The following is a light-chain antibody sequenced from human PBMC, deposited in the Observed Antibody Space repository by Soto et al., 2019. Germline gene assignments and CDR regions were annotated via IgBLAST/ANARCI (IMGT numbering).Light chain of an antibody. J-gene: IGKJ2*01. CDR1: QNFSPI. Sequence: EMVMTQSPATLSVSPGKRATLSCRASQNFSPILAWYQQQPGQAPRLLIFNASTRSTGIPARFSGSGSGTDFTLTISSLQSEDFAVYYCQQYDKWPHTFGQGTKLEI. V-gene: IGKV3-15*01. CDR2: NAS. CDR3: QQYDKWPHT.